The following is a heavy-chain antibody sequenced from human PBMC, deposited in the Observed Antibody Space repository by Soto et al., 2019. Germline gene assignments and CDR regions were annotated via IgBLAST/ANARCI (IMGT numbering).Heavy chain of an antibody. Sequence: ASVKVSCKASGYTFTGYYMHWVRQAPGQGLEWVGWINPNSGGTNYAQKFQGRVTMTRDTSISTAYMELSRLRSDDTAVYYCAREAFGSSWPIDPFGYWGQGTLVTSPQ. CDR3: AREAFGSSWPIDPFGY. CDR1: GYTFTGYY. D-gene: IGHD6-13*01. CDR2: INPNSGGT. J-gene: IGHJ4*02. V-gene: IGHV1-2*02.